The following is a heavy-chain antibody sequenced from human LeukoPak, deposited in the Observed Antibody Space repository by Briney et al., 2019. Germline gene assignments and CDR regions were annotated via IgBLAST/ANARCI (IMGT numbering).Heavy chain of an antibody. J-gene: IGHJ3*02. CDR3: ARARYSSSWDDAFDI. V-gene: IGHV3-21*01. Sequence: GGSLRLSCAASGFTFSSYSMNWVRQAPGKGLEWVSSISSSSSYIYYADSVKGRFTISRDNAKNSLYLQTNSLRAEDTAVYYCARARYSSSWDDAFDIWGQGTMVTVSS. CDR1: GFTFSSYS. CDR2: ISSSSSYI. D-gene: IGHD6-13*01.